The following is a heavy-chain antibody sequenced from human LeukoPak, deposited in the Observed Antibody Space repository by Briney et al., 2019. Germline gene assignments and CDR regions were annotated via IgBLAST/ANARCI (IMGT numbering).Heavy chain of an antibody. CDR2: ISSSSSYI. D-gene: IGHD3-22*01. J-gene: IGHJ5*02. CDR3: ARDQYYYDSSGYYP. Sequence: GGAPGNSSAAPGFTLSSYSMKMGPPGPRKGVGWGSSISSSSSYIYYADSVKGRFTISRDNAKNSLYLQMNSLRAEDTAVYYCARDQYYYDSSGYYPWGQGTLVTVSS. V-gene: IGHV3-21*01. CDR1: GFTLSSYS.